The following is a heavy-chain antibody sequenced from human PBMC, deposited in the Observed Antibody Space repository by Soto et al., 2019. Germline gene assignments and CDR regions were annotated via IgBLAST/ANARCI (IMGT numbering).Heavy chain of an antibody. J-gene: IGHJ4*02. Sequence: SLRLSCAASGFTFSSYEMNWVRQAPGKGLEWVSYISDGGSTIYYADSVKGRFTISRDNAKNSLYLQMNSLGAEDTAVYYCVKVSGYCTGGSCFSYFDYWGQGTPVTVSS. CDR2: ISDGGSTI. CDR1: GFTFSSYE. D-gene: IGHD2-15*01. CDR3: VKVSGYCTGGSCFSYFDY. V-gene: IGHV3-48*03.